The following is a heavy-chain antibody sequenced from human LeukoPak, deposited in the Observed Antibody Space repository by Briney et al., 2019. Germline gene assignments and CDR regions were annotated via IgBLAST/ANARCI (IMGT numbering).Heavy chain of an antibody. J-gene: IGHJ5*02. CDR1: GYSISSGYY. Sequence: SETLSLTCTVSGYSISSGYYWDWIRQPPGKGLEWIGSIYHSGSTYYNPSLKSRVTISVDTSKNQFSLKLSSVTAADTAVYYCARSPHYYGSGRYSPAVGFDPWGQGTLVTVSS. CDR3: ARSPHYYGSGRYSPAVGFDP. V-gene: IGHV4-38-2*02. CDR2: IYHSGST. D-gene: IGHD3-10*01.